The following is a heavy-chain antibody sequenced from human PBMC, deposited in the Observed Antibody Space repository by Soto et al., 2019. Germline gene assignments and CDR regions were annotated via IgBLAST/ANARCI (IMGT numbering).Heavy chain of an antibody. CDR2: IYYSGST. J-gene: IGHJ3*02. CDR3: AREAVVDDYVWGGLGAFDI. V-gene: IGHV4-59*01. Sequence: QVQLQESGPGLVKPSETLSLTCTVSGGSISSYYWSWIRQPPGKGLEWIGYIYYSGSTNYNPSLKSRVTISVDTSKNQFPLKLSSVTAADTAVYYCAREAVVDDYVWGGLGAFDIWGQGTMVTVSS. D-gene: IGHD3-16*01. CDR1: GGSISSYY.